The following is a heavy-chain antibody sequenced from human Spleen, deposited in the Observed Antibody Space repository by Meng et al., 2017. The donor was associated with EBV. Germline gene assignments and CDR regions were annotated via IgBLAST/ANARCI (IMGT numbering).Heavy chain of an antibody. Sequence: EVQLVESGGXLVKPGGSLRLSCAASGFTFSSYSMNWVRQAPGKGLEWVSSISSSSSYIYYADSVKGRFTISRDNAKKSLYLQMNSLRAEDTAVYYCARGANYYDSSGYYYTFDYWGQGTLVTVSS. CDR2: ISSSSSYI. D-gene: IGHD3-22*01. CDR1: GFTFSSYS. V-gene: IGHV3-21*01. J-gene: IGHJ4*02. CDR3: ARGANYYDSSGYYYTFDY.